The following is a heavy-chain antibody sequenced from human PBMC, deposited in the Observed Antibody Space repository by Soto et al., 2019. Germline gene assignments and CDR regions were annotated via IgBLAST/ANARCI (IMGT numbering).Heavy chain of an antibody. V-gene: IGHV4-59*01. D-gene: IGHD1-1*01. CDR3: AKFNLYKLDRSGYYYAMDV. CDR1: AGSISKYY. J-gene: IGHJ6*02. Sequence: SQNLCHTCTVSAGSISKYYWSWIRLPLGKGLEWIGYIYYNGDTDYSPSLKSRVTISVDRSKNQFSLNLYPVTAADTAVYYCAKFNLYKLDRSGYYYAMDVWGQGSTVIVS. CDR2: IYYNGDT.